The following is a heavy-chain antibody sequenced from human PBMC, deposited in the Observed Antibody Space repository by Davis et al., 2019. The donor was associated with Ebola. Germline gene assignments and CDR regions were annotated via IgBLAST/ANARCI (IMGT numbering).Heavy chain of an antibody. CDR2: IYYSGRT. V-gene: IGHV4-61*01. CDR1: GYSISSGYY. D-gene: IGHD4/OR15-4a*01. Sequence: MPSETLSLTCTVSGYSISSGYYWSWIRQPPGKGLEWIGYIYYSGRTNYNPSLKSRVTISVDTSKNQFSLKLTSVTAADRAVYYCAARRFYGDSPRYYGMDVWGKGTTVTVSS. J-gene: IGHJ6*04. CDR3: AARRFYGDSPRYYGMDV.